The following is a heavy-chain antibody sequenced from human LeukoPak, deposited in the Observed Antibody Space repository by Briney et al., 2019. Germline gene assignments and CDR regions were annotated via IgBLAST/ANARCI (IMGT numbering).Heavy chain of an antibody. D-gene: IGHD6-13*01. V-gene: IGHV4-59*01. Sequence: SETLSLTCTVSGGSISSYYWSWIRQPPGKGLEWIGYIYYSGSTNYNPSLKSRVTISVDTSKNQFSLTLSSVTAADTAVYYCSTSIAAADDYWYFDLWGRGTLVTVSS. CDR1: GGSISSYY. CDR3: STSIAAADDYWYFDL. CDR2: IYYSGST. J-gene: IGHJ2*01.